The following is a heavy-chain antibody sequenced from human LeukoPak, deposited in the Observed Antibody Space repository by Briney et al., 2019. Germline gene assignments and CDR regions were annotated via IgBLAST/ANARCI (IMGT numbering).Heavy chain of an antibody. CDR1: GSTVSSNY. D-gene: IGHD3-10*01. CDR3: ARAAVRGVYYFDY. J-gene: IGHJ4*02. V-gene: IGHV3-53*01. Sequence: GGSLRLSCAASGSTVSSNYMSWVRQAPGKGLEWVSVIYSGGSTYYADSVKGRFTISRDNSKNTLYLQMNSLRAEDTAVYYCARAAVRGVYYFDYWGQGTLVTVSS. CDR2: IYSGGST.